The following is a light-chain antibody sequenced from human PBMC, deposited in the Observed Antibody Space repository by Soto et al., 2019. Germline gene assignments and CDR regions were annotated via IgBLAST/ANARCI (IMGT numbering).Light chain of an antibody. J-gene: IGKJ5*01. Sequence: TMRALSPATLSXXPRGXTTLXXPXIQSVSSSYLAWYQQEPAQGPTLLTYNASSSVTSIPDIFSGSGSGADFNLTISSIEPEDFAINYCQQRQYGHRIT. CDR3: QQRQYGHRIT. CDR1: QSVSSSY. CDR2: NAS. V-gene: IGKV3D-20*02.